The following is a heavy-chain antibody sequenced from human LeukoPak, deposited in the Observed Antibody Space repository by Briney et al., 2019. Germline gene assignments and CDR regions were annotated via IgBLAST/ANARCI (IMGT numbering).Heavy chain of an antibody. CDR2: INSDGSTT. J-gene: IGHJ4*02. V-gene: IGHV3-74*01. CDR3: ARAVTGSFDY. CDR1: EFTFSSYW. D-gene: IGHD4-11*01. Sequence: GGSLRLSCAASEFTFSSYWMHWVRQAPGKGLVWVSRINSDGSTTNYADSVKGRLTISRDNAKNTLYLQMNSLRAEDTAVYYCARAVTGSFDYWGQGTLVTVSS.